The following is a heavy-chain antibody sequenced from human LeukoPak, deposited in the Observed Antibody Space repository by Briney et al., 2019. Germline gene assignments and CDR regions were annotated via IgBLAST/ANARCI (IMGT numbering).Heavy chain of an antibody. CDR2: IYHTGSA. CDR1: GDSISSYY. J-gene: IGHJ4*02. Sequence: SETLSLTCTVSGDSISSYYWNWIRQPPGKGLEWIGYIYHTGSARYNPPLTSRVTIAVDMSKNQFSLNLSSVTAADAAVYFCARDYGGKFDYWGQGTLVTVSS. D-gene: IGHD4-23*01. V-gene: IGHV4-59*01. CDR3: ARDYGGKFDY.